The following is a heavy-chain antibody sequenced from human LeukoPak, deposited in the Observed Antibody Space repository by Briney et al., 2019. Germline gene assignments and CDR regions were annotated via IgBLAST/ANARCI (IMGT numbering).Heavy chain of an antibody. CDR3: ARGLMRRYSRSWAYYFDY. V-gene: IGHV3-23*01. Sequence: PGGSLRLSCAASGFTFSSYGMNWVRQAPGKGLEWVSAISGSGGSTYYADSVKGRFTISRDNSKNTLYLQMNSLRAEDTAVYYCARGLMRRYSRSWAYYFDYWGQGTLVTVSS. D-gene: IGHD5-18*01. J-gene: IGHJ4*02. CDR1: GFTFSSYG. CDR2: ISGSGGST.